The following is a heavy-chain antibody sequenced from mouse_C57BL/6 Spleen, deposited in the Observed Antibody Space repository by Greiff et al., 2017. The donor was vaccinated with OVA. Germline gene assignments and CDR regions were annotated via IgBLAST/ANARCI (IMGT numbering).Heavy chain of an antibody. CDR3: TSNYYGSSHWYFDV. Sequence: EVNVVESGGGLVQPGGSMKLSCAASGFTFSDAWMDWVRQSPEKGLEWVAEIRNKANNHATYYAESVKGRFTISSDDSKSSVYLQMNSLRAEDTGIYYCTSNYYGSSHWYFDVWGTGTTVTVSS. V-gene: IGHV6-6*01. CDR2: IRNKANNHAT. D-gene: IGHD1-1*01. CDR1: GFTFSDAW. J-gene: IGHJ1*03.